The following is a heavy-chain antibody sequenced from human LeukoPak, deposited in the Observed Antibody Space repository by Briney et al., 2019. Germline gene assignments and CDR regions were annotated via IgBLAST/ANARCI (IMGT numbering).Heavy chain of an antibody. J-gene: IGHJ6*02. CDR3: VKEKHCSSTSCYFAPSYYYYGMDV. CDR1: GFTFSSYA. D-gene: IGHD2-2*01. Sequence: GGSLRLSCLASGFTFSSYAMHWVRQAPGKGLEYVSAISSNGGSTYYADSVKGRFTISRDNSKNTLYLQMSSLRAEDTAVYYCVKEKHCSSTSCYFAPSYYYYGMDVWGQGTTVTVSS. CDR2: ISSNGGST. V-gene: IGHV3-64D*06.